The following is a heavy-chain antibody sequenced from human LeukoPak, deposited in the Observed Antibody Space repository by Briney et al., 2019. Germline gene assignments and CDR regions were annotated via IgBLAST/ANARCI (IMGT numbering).Heavy chain of an antibody. Sequence: SVKVSCKASGGTFSSSAITWVRQAPGQGLEWMGRIIPVLNITTYAQKFQGRVTITADTSTSTVYMELSSLRSEETAVYYCARDQGLTAPPPYGLDVWGQGTTVIVSS. V-gene: IGHV1-69*04. CDR2: IIPVLNIT. CDR3: ARDQGLTAPPPYGLDV. D-gene: IGHD5-18*01. CDR1: GGTFSSSA. J-gene: IGHJ6*02.